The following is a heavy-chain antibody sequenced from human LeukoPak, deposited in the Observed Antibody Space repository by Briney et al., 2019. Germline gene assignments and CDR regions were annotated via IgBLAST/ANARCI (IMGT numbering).Heavy chain of an antibody. D-gene: IGHD4-17*01. Sequence: ASVKVSCKASGYTFTHYAVHWLRQFPGQRLEWMGWINSYTGELTFAQDFRGRVVFSLDTSLNSAYLQISSLQTDDIAIYYCPRVNGGAYFDSWGQGTLVTVSS. V-gene: IGHV7-4-1*02. CDR3: PRVNGGAYFDS. CDR2: INSYTGEL. CDR1: GYTFTHYA. J-gene: IGHJ4*02.